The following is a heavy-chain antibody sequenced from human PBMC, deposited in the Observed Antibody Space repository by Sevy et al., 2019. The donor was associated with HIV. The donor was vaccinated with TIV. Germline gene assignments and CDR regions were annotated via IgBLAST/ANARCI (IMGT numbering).Heavy chain of an antibody. D-gene: IGHD7-27*01. CDR2: ISYDGNNK. CDR3: PKDFTGYNGMDV. Sequence: GGSLRLSCVASGFIFSSYGMHWVRQAPGKGLEWVAVISYDGNNKFYADSVKGRFIISRDKSKNTLYLQMNSLRADDTAIYYWPKDFTGYNGMDVWGQGTMVTVSS. CDR1: GFIFSSYG. J-gene: IGHJ6*02. V-gene: IGHV3-30*18.